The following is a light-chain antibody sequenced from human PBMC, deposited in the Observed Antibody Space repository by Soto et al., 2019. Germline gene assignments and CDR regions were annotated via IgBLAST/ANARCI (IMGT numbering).Light chain of an antibody. CDR2: DAS. CDR1: QDITTS. V-gene: IGKV1-33*01. CDR3: QQYDNLPLS. Sequence: DIQMTQSPSFLSASVGDRVTITCQASQDITTSLNWYQQKPGKAPKLLMYDASNLETGVPSRYSGSGSGTDFTFTISSLHAEDIATYYYQQYDNLPLSFGGGTKVEIK. J-gene: IGKJ4*01.